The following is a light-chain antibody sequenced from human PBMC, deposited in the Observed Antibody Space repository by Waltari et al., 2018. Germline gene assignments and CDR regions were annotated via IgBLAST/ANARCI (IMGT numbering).Light chain of an antibody. V-gene: IGLV2-18*01. CDR2: EVS. CDR1: SSDVGSSNR. Sequence: QSALTQPPSVSGSPGQSVPISCPGTSSDVGSSNRVSWYHQPPGTAPKLMIYEVSNRPSGVPDRFSGSKSGNTASLTISGLQAEDEADYYCSLYTSSSTLVFGGGTKLTVL. CDR3: SLYTSSSTLV. J-gene: IGLJ2*01.